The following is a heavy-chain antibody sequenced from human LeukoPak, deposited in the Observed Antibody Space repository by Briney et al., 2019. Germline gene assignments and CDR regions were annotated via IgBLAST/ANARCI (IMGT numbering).Heavy chain of an antibody. CDR3: ARSGRVDAFDI. CDR1: GFTFTNYW. V-gene: IGHV3-7*01. Sequence: GGSLRLSCVASGFTFTNYWMTWVRQAPGKGLEWVANMKQDGREKYYVDSVKGRFTISRDNAKNSLYLQMNSLRDEDTAVYYCARSGRVDAFDIWGQGTMVTVSS. CDR2: MKQDGREK. J-gene: IGHJ3*02.